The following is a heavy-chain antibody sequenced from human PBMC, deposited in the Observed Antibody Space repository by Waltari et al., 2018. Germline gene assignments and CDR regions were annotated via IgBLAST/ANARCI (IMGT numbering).Heavy chain of an antibody. V-gene: IGHV4-4*02. CDR3: ARGYYYDSSGYVYYYYYGMDV. CDR1: GGSISSSNW. CDR2: IYHSGST. J-gene: IGHJ6*02. D-gene: IGHD3-22*01. Sequence: QVQLQESGPGLVKPSGTLSLTCAVSGGSISSSNWWSWVRQRPGKGLEWIGEIYHSGSTNYNPSLKSRVTISVDKSKNQFSLKLSSVTAADTAVYYCARGYYYDSSGYVYYYYYGMDVWGQGTTVTVSS.